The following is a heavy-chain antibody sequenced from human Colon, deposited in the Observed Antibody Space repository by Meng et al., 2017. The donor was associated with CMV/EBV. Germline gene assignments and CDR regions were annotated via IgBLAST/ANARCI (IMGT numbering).Heavy chain of an antibody. CDR2: VYHSGST. V-gene: IGHV4-39*07. CDR1: GGSFINNSYF. CDR3: ARVVLNFFDH. J-gene: IGHJ4*02. Sequence: QLQLQESGPGLVKPSETLSLTCTVSGGSFINNSYFWGWIRQPPGKGLEYIGSVYHSGSTYYNPSLKSRVTISVDTSKNPFSLKLSSVTAADTAMYYCARVVLNFFDHWGQGTLVTVSS.